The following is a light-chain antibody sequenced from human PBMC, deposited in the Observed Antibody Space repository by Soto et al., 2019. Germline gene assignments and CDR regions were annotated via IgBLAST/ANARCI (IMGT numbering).Light chain of an antibody. J-gene: IGLJ2*01. V-gene: IGLV2-11*01. CDR3: SSYAGSYSWV. Sequence: QPVLTQPRSVSGSPGQSVTISCTGTSSDVGGYNYVSWYQQHPGKAPKLMIYDVTKRPSGVPDRLSGSKSGNTASLTISGLQAEDEADYYCSSYAGSYSWVFGGGTK. CDR1: SSDVGGYNY. CDR2: DVT.